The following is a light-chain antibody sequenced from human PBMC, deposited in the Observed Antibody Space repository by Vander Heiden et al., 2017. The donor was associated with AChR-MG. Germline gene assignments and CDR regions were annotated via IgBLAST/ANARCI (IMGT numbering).Light chain of an antibody. CDR1: SSEVGSYNL. J-gene: IGLJ2*01. Sequence: QSALTQPPSVSGSPGQSITISCTGTSSEVGSYNLVSWYQQHPGKAPKLMIYEGSKRPSGVSNRFSGSKSGNTASLTISGLQAEDEADYYCCSYAGSSTFDVVFGGGTKLTVL. CDR3: CSYAGSSTFDVV. CDR2: EGS. V-gene: IGLV2-23*03.